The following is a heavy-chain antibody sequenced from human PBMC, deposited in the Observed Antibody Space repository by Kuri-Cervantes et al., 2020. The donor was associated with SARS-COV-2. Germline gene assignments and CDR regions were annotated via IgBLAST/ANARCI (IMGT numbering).Heavy chain of an antibody. CDR3: ARVPYGDYGYWYFDL. J-gene: IGHJ2*01. D-gene: IGHD4-17*01. CDR2: INHSGST. CDR1: GGSFSGYY. V-gene: IGHV4-34*01. Sequence: SETLSLTCAVYGGSFSGYYWSWIRQPPGKGLEWIGEINHSGSTNYNPSLKSRVTVSVDTSKNQFSLKPSSVTAADTAVYYCARVPYGDYGYWYFDLWGRGTLVTFSS.